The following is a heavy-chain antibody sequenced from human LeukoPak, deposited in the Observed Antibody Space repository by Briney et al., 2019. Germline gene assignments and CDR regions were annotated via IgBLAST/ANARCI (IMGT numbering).Heavy chain of an antibody. CDR3: ARVGTYYDILTGFDY. Sequence: SETLSLTCTVSGGSISSGDYYWSWIRQPPGKGLEWIGYIYYSGSTYYNPSLKSRVTISVDTSKNQFSLKLSSVTAADTAVYYCARVGTYYDILTGFDYWGRGTLVTVSS. CDR2: IYYSGST. J-gene: IGHJ4*02. CDR1: GGSISSGDYY. V-gene: IGHV4-30-4*01. D-gene: IGHD3-9*01.